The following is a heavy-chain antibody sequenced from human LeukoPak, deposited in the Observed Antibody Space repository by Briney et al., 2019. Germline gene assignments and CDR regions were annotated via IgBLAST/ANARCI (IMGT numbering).Heavy chain of an antibody. CDR2: INHSGST. V-gene: IGHV4-34*01. CDR1: GGSFSGYY. Sequence: SETLSLTCAVYGGSFSGYYWSWIRQPPGKGLEWIGEINHSGSTNYNPSLKSRVTISVDTSKNQFSLKLSSVTAADTAVYYCARGCSGGSCYPLVGWRYYYYYMDVWGKGTTVTVSS. CDR3: ARGCSGGSCYPLVGWRYYYYYMDV. J-gene: IGHJ6*03. D-gene: IGHD2-15*01.